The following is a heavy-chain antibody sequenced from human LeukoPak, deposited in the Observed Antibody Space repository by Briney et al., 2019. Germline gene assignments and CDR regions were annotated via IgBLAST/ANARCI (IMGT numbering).Heavy chain of an antibody. V-gene: IGHV3-48*03. CDR1: GFPFSSYE. D-gene: IGHD3-16*01. CDR2: ISSSGSTI. J-gene: IGHJ4*02. CDR3: ARATSFYDY. Sequence: GGSLRLSCAASGFPFSSYEMNWVRQAPGKGLEWVSYISSSGSTIYYADSVKGRFTISRDNAKNSLYLQMNSLRAEDTAVYYCARATSFYDYWGQGTLVTVSS.